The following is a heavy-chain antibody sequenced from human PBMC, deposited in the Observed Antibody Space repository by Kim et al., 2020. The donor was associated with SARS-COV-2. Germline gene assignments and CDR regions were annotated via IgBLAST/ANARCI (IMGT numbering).Heavy chain of an antibody. J-gene: IGHJ4*02. D-gene: IGHD2-15*01. V-gene: IGHV5-10-1*01. CDR2: T. CDR3: ARSLSGGGVDY. Sequence: TNYSPSFQGHVTISADKSISTAYLQWSSLKALDTAMYYCARSLSGGGVDYWGQGTLVTVSS.